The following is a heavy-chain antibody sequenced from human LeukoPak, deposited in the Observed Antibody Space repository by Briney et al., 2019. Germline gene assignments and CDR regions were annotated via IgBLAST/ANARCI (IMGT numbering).Heavy chain of an antibody. Sequence: PSETLSLTCTVSGGSINNYYWTWIRQPAGKGLEWIGRIYSSGSTNYNPSLKSRVTISVDTSKNQFSLKLSSVTAADTAVYYCAIHPSSGSDYWGQGTLVTVSS. CDR3: AIHPSSGSDY. CDR2: IYSSGST. V-gene: IGHV4-4*07. D-gene: IGHD6-19*01. J-gene: IGHJ4*02. CDR1: GGSINNYY.